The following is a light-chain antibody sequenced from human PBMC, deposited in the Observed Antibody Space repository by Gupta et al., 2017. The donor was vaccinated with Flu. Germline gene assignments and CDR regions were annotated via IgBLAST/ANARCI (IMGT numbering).Light chain of an antibody. Sequence: LQITQSPFSLSAFLGDRVTITCRASEGINNYLAWFQQKPRKAPKALIYASSTLQSGVPSKFSGSGSGTEFTLTISSLQPDDFVTYYCQQFNAYPFTFGGGTKVDIK. CDR1: EGINNY. V-gene: IGKV1-16*02. CDR2: ASS. CDR3: QQFNAYPFT. J-gene: IGKJ4*02.